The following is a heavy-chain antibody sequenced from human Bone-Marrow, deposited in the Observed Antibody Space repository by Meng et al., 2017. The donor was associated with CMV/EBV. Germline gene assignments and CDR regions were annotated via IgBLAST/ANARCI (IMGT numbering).Heavy chain of an antibody. CDR1: GGSFSGYY. CDR3: ARGRGLFWSGYFIFDY. D-gene: IGHD3-3*01. J-gene: IGHJ4*02. Sequence: GSLRLSCAVYGGSFSGYYWSWIRQPPGKGLEWIGEINHSGSTNYNPSLKSRVTISVDTSKNQFSLKLSSVTAADTAVYYCARGRGLFWSGYFIFDYWGQGTLVTSPQ. CDR2: INHSGST. V-gene: IGHV4-34*01.